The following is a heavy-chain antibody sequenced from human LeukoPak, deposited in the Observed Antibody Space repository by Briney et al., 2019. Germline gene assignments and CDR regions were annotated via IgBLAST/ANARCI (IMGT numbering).Heavy chain of an antibody. J-gene: IGHJ4*02. CDR3: VKDGIAVAEPDF. CDR2: IQNDGSNK. V-gene: IGHV3-30*02. D-gene: IGHD6-19*01. CDR1: GFKFIDYG. Sequence: PGGSLRLSCAASGFKFIDYGFHWVRQAPGKGLDWGAFIQNDGSNKYYADSVRGRFTISRDNSRNTLFLQMKSLTAEDAARYYCVKDGIAVAEPDFWGQGVLVIVSS.